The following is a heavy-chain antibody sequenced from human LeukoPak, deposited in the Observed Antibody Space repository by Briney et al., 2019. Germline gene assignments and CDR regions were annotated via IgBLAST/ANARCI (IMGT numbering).Heavy chain of an antibody. Sequence: KSSETLSLTCTVSGGAVTGSTYYWAWLRQPPGKGLEWIGSMYYSGSTFYTPPLKSRVTISVDTSKNHFSLKLTSVTAADTATYYCARHYYDNTGYYYLDYWGQGTLVTVSS. CDR3: ARHYYDNTGYYYLDY. V-gene: IGHV4-39*02. CDR2: MYYSGST. D-gene: IGHD3-22*01. J-gene: IGHJ4*02. CDR1: GGAVTGSTYY.